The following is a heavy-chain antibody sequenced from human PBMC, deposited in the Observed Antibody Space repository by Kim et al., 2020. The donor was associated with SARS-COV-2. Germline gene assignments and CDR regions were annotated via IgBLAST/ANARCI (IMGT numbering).Heavy chain of an antibody. D-gene: IGHD1-1*01. J-gene: IGHJ4*01. CDR2: IYWNDDK. V-gene: IGHV2-5*01. Sequence: SGPTLVNPTQTLTLTCSFSGFSLSTSGLGVGWIRQLPGKALEWLALIYWNDDKRYSPSLKTRLTVTMATSRNQVALTMTNMDPVDSGTYYCAHRGGTGTKFDYWGHGTLVTVSS. CDR1: GFSLSTSGLG. CDR3: AHRGGTGTKFDY.